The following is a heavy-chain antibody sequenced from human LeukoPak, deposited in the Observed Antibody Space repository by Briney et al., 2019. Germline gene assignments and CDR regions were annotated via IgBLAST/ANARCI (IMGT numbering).Heavy chain of an antibody. CDR3: ARGDCSGGSCYSTYYYYMDV. Sequence: GGSPRLSCAASGFTFSSYSMNWVRQAPGKGLEWVSYISSSSSTIYYADSVKGRFTISRDNAKNSLYLQMNSLRAEDTAVYYCARGDCSGGSCYSTYYYYMDVWGKGTTVTVSS. CDR2: ISSSSSTI. V-gene: IGHV3-48*01. CDR1: GFTFSSYS. J-gene: IGHJ6*03. D-gene: IGHD2-15*01.